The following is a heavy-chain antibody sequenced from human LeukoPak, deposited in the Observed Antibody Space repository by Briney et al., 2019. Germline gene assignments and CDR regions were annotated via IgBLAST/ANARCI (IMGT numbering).Heavy chain of an antibody. CDR2: ISAYNGNT. CDR1: GYTFTSYG. CDR3: ARGRRGVYDYVWGSYRYLLAFDI. D-gene: IGHD3-16*02. J-gene: IGHJ3*02. V-gene: IGHV1-18*01. Sequence: ASVKVSCKASGYTFTSYGISWVRQAPGQGLEWMGWISAYNGNTNYAQKLQGRVTMTTDKSTSTAYMELSSLRSEDTAVYYCARGRRGVYDYVWGSYRYLLAFDIWGQGTMVTVSS.